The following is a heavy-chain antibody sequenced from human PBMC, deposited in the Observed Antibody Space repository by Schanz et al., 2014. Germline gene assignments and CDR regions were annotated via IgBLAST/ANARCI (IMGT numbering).Heavy chain of an antibody. Sequence: QVPLVESGGGVVQPGGSLRLSCAASGFTFSSYSMHWVRQAPGKGLESVAFIRYDGSSKYYADSVRGRFTISRDDSKNTLYLQMNSLRPEDTAVYYSAMEDRTHSSDCVYWGQGTLVTVSS. CDR3: AMEDRTHSSDCVY. D-gene: IGHD3-22*01. CDR2: IRYDGSSK. V-gene: IGHV3-30*02. J-gene: IGHJ4*02. CDR1: GFTFSSYS.